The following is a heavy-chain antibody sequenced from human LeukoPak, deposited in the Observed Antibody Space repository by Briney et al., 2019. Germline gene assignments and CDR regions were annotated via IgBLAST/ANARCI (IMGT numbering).Heavy chain of an antibody. J-gene: IGHJ5*02. V-gene: IGHV4-59*01. CDR3: ARWAAAGERRENWFDP. D-gene: IGHD6-13*01. CDR1: GGSISSYY. Sequence: SETLSLTCTVSGGSISSYYWSWIRQSPGKGLEWIGYIRNSGSTNYNPSLKGRVTMSVDTSKNQFSLKLSSVTAADTAVYYCARWAAAGERRENWFDPWGQGTLVTVSS. CDR2: IRNSGST.